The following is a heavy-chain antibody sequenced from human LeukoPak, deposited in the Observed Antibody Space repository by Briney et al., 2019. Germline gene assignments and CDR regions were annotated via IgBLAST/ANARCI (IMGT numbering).Heavy chain of an antibody. Sequence: SETLSLTCTVSGDAISSGNYYWSWIRQPAGKGLEWIGRIYTSGKTNYKASLKSRVTILVDTSKNQFSLKLSSVTAADTAVYYCARPRDYYGSGTNYFDYWGQGTLVTVSS. CDR2: IYTSGKT. CDR3: ARPRDYYGSGTNYFDY. CDR1: GDAISSGNYY. D-gene: IGHD3-10*01. J-gene: IGHJ4*02. V-gene: IGHV4-61*02.